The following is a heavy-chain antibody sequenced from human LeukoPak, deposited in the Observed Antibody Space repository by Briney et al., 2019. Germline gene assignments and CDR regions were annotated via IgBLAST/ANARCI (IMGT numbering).Heavy chain of an antibody. CDR3: AKDLFSRKDDYGDYLEAFDI. CDR1: GFTFSSYA. D-gene: IGHD4-17*01. CDR2: ISGSGGST. J-gene: IGHJ3*02. Sequence: GGSLRLSCAASGFTFSSYAMSWVRQAPGKGLEWVSAISGSGGSTYYADSVKGRFTISRDNSKNTLYLQMNSLRAEDTVVYYCAKDLFSRKDDYGDYLEAFDIWGQGTMVTVSS. V-gene: IGHV3-23*01.